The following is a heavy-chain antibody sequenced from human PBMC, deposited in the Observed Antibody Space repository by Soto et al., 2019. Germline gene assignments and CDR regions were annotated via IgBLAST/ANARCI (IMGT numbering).Heavy chain of an antibody. CDR2: AYYSGST. Sequence: PSETLSLTCTVSGGSISHYYWSWIRHSPGKGLEWIGYAYYSGSTDYNPSLKSRVTMSVDTSKNQVSLKLNSVTTADTAVYYCARDRSTYGGGGTGEVKENWFDPWGPGTLVTVSS. CDR3: ARDRSTYGGGGTGEVKENWFDP. J-gene: IGHJ5*02. CDR1: GGSISHYY. V-gene: IGHV4-59*01. D-gene: IGHD2-8*01.